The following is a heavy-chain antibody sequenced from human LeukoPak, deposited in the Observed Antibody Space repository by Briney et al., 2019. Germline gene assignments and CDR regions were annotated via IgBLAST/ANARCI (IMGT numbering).Heavy chain of an antibody. D-gene: IGHD2-15*01. CDR3: ARDGLGTDVVPKPSDAFDI. Sequence: GGSLRLSCAASGFTFSSYAMHWVRQAPGKGLEWVAVISYDGSNKYYADSVKGRFTISRDSSKNALYLQMNSLRAEDTAVYYCARDGLGTDVVPKPSDAFDIWGQGTMVTVSS. CDR1: GFTFSSYA. V-gene: IGHV3-30-3*01. CDR2: ISYDGSNK. J-gene: IGHJ3*02.